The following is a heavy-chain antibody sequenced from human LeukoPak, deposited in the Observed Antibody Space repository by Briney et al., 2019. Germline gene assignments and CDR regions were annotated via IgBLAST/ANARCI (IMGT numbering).Heavy chain of an antibody. D-gene: IGHD2-21*01. CDR1: GFTFSSYG. V-gene: IGHV3-30*18. Sequence: PGRSLRLSCAASGFTFSSYGMHWVRQAPGKGLEWVAVISYDGSNKYYADSVKGRFTISRDNSKNTLYLQMNSLRAEDTAVYYCAKDCGLGGDRDSWGQGTLVTVSS. CDR2: ISYDGSNK. J-gene: IGHJ4*02. CDR3: AKDCGLGGDRDS.